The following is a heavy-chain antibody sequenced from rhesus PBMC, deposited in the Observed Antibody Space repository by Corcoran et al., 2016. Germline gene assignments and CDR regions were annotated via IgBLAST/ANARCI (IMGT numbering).Heavy chain of an antibody. J-gene: IGHJ3*01. CDR1: GFTFDDYA. CDR2: ISWDGGST. Sequence: EVQLVESGGGVVQPGGSLRLSCAASGFTFDDYAMHWVRQAPGKGLEWVSAISWDGGSTGYADSVKGRFTISRDNAKNSLYLQMDRLRAEDTALYYCAKDGSYWSDYTDAFDFWGQGL. V-gene: IGHV3-201*01. D-gene: IGHD3-22*01. CDR3: AKDGSYWSDYTDAFDF.